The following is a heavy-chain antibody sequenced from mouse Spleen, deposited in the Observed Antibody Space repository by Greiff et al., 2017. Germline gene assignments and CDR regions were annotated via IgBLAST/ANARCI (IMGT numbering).Heavy chain of an antibody. V-gene: IGHV1-69*01. CDR2: IDPSDTHT. CDR3: ARELRDY. J-gene: IGHJ2*01. D-gene: IGHD1-1*01. CDR1: GYTFTSYW. Sequence: QVQLQQPGAELVMPGASVKLSCKASGYTFTSYWMHWVKQRPGQGLEWIVEIDPSDTHTNYNQKFKGKATLTVDKSSSTAYMQLSSLTSEDSAVYYCARELRDYWGQGTTLTVSS.